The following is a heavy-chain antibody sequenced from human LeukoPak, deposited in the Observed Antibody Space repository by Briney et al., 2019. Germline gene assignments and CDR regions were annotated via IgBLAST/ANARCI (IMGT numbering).Heavy chain of an antibody. CDR3: TRHVIVGEDRNDY. V-gene: IGHV4-59*08. J-gene: IGHJ4*02. D-gene: IGHD1-26*01. CDR2: IYYSGST. CDR1: GGSISSYY. Sequence: SETLSLTCTVSGGSISSYYWSWIRQPPGKGLEWIGYIYYSGSTNYNPSLKSRVTISVDTSKNQFSLKLSSVTAADTAVYYCTRHVIVGEDRNDYWGQGTLVTVSS.